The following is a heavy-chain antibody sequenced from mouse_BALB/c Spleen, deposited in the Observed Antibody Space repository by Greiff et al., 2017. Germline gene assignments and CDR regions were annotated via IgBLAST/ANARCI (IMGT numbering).Heavy chain of an antibody. Sequence: EVMLVESGGGLVQPGGSRKLSCAASGFTFSSFGMHWVRQAPEKGLEWVAYISSGSSTIYYADTVKGRFTISRDNPKNTLFLQMTSLRSEDTAMYYCARRGYRYDERYYAMDYWGQGTSVTVSS. D-gene: IGHD2-14*01. CDR1: GFTFSSFG. CDR2: ISSGSSTI. CDR3: ARRGYRYDERYYAMDY. V-gene: IGHV5-17*02. J-gene: IGHJ4*01.